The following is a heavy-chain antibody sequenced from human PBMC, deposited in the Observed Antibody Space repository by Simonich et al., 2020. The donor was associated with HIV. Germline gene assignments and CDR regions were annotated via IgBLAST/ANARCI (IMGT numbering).Heavy chain of an antibody. D-gene: IGHD4-17*01. CDR3: ASPYGINSPDAFAI. CDR2: IDPKGGGT. Sequence: QVQLVQSGAEVENPGASVKVSCKASGYTFTGYYMHWVRQAPGQGLGWMGRIDPKGGGTNSAQRFRGRVTMTRDTSISTAYMELSSLRSDDTAIYYCASPYGINSPDAFAIWGQGTLVTVSS. CDR1: GYTFTGYY. V-gene: IGHV1-2*06. J-gene: IGHJ3*02.